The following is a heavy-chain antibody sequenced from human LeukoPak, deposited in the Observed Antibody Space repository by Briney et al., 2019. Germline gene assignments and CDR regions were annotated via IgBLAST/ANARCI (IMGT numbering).Heavy chain of an antibody. V-gene: IGHV1-8*01. CDR1: GYTFTSYV. CDR3: AKRMVRGVIMLWAYYMDV. Sequence: ASVKVSCRASGYTFTSYVMNWVRQATGQGLEWMGWMNPNSGKSGYAQKFQGRVIMTRNTSINTAYMALSDLRSEDTAVYYCAKRMVRGVIMLWAYYMDVWGKGTTVTVSS. CDR2: MNPNSGKS. J-gene: IGHJ6*03. D-gene: IGHD3-10*01.